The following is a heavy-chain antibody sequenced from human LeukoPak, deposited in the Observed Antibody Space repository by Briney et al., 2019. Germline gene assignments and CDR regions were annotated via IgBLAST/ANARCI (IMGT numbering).Heavy chain of an antibody. J-gene: IGHJ5*02. Sequence: GGSLRLSCAASGFTVSSNYMSWVRQAPGKGLEWASVIYSGGSTYYADSVKGRFTISRDNSKNTLYLQMNSLRAEDTAVYYCAKDPLEIVVVPAARRGGFDPWGQGTLVTVSS. CDR2: IYSGGST. CDR1: GFTVSSNY. V-gene: IGHV3-53*01. D-gene: IGHD2-2*03. CDR3: AKDPLEIVVVPAARRGGFDP.